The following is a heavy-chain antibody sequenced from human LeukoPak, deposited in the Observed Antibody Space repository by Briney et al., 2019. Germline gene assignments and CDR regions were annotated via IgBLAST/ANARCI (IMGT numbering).Heavy chain of an antibody. CDR3: TRVYGYYVDY. J-gene: IGHJ4*02. CDR2: IYPGDSDT. CDR1: GYTFTSYR. Sequence: GESLKISFQGSGYTFTSYRIAWVRQMPGKGLEWMAIIYPGDSDTIYSPSFQGQVTISAGQSSSTAYLQWSSLKASDTAMYYCTRVYGYYVDYWGQGTLVTVSS. V-gene: IGHV5-51*01. D-gene: IGHD5-18*01.